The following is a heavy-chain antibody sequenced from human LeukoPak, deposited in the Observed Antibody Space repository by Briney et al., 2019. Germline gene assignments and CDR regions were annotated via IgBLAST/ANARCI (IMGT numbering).Heavy chain of an antibody. V-gene: IGHV4-39*07. CDR1: GGSISSSSYY. D-gene: IGHD2-2*01. J-gene: IGHJ5*02. Sequence: SETLSLTCTVSGGSISSSSYYWGWIRQPPGKGLEWIGSIYYGGSTYYNPSLKSRVTISVDTSKNQFSLKLSSVTAADTAVYYCARGAVVPAAGVIWFDPWGQGTLVTVSS. CDR3: ARGAVVPAAGVIWFDP. CDR2: IYYGGST.